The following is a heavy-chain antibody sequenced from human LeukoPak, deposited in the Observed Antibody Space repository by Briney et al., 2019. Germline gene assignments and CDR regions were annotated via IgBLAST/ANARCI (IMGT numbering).Heavy chain of an antibody. V-gene: IGHV4-39*01. CDR2: VYYSGGA. J-gene: IGHJ4*02. Sequence: PSETLSLTCTVSGGSISNSSYYWGWVRQPPGKGLEWIGSVYYSGGAYYNPSLKSRVIISIDTSRSQFSLKVTSVPAADTAVYHCARLVATPVGGYYFDYWGQGTLVSVSS. CDR3: ARLVATPVGGYYFDY. D-gene: IGHD5-12*01. CDR1: GGSISNSSYY.